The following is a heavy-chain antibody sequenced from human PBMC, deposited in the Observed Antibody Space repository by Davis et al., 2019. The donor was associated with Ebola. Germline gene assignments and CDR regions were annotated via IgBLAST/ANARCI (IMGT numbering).Heavy chain of an antibody. Sequence: PGGSLRLSCAASGLSVNNNYMSWVRQAPGKGPEWVSIIYSGGNTYYADSVKGRFTVSRDNAKNSLYLQMNSLRAEDTAVYYCVRDPALVVTGGGWFFGLWGRGTLVTVSS. V-gene: IGHV3-66*01. D-gene: IGHD2-21*02. J-gene: IGHJ2*01. CDR2: IYSGGNT. CDR3: VRDPALVVTGGGWFFGL. CDR1: GLSVNNNY.